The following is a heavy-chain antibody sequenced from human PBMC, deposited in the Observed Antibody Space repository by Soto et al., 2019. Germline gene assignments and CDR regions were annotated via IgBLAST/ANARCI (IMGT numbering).Heavy chain of an antibody. Sequence: EVQLVESGGGLVKPGGSLRLSCVASGFTFSNAWMSWVRQAPGKGLEWVGRIKSKTDGGTTDYAAPVKGRFTISRDDSKNTMYLQMNSLKTEDTAVYYCTTDLPPGAIAVANYWGQGTLVTVSS. CDR2: IKSKTDGGTT. CDR3: TTDLPPGAIAVANY. V-gene: IGHV3-15*01. CDR1: GFTFSNAW. J-gene: IGHJ4*02. D-gene: IGHD6-19*01.